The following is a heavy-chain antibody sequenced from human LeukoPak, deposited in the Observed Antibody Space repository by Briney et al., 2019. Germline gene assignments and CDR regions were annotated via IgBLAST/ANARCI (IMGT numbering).Heavy chain of an antibody. CDR3: ARDEPSSPDTYYYDSSGSLDAFDI. CDR2: IIPILGIA. CDR1: GGTFSSYA. D-gene: IGHD3-22*01. V-gene: IGHV1-69*04. J-gene: IGHJ3*02. Sequence: SVKVSCKASGGTFSSYAISWVRQAPGQGLEWMGRIIPILGIANYAQKFQGRVTITADKSTSTAYMELSSLRSEDTAVYYCARDEPSSPDTYYYDSSGSLDAFDIWGQGTMVTVSS.